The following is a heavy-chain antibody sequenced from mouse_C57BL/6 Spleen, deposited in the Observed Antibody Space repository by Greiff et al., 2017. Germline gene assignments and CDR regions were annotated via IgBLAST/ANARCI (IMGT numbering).Heavy chain of an antibody. D-gene: IGHD1-1*01. Sequence: VQLQQSGTVLARPGASVKMSCKTSGYTFTSYWMHWVKQRPGQGLEWIGAIYPGNSDTSYNQKFKGKAKLTAVTSASTAYMELSSLTNEDSAVYYCTKYYGSSPSYWYFDVWGTGTTVTVSS. V-gene: IGHV1-5*01. CDR1: GYTFTSYW. CDR2: IYPGNSDT. CDR3: TKYYGSSPSYWYFDV. J-gene: IGHJ1*03.